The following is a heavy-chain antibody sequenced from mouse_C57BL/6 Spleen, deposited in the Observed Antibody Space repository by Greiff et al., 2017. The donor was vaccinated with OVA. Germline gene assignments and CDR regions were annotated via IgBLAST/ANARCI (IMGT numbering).Heavy chain of an antibody. V-gene: IGHV14-4*01. D-gene: IGHD1-1*01. CDR2: IDPENGDT. CDR3: TLLLRGAMDY. Sequence: EVQGVESGAELVRPGASVKLSCTASGFNIKDDYMHWVKQRPEQGLEWIGWIDPENGDTEYASKFQGKATITADTSSNTAYLQLSSLTSEDTAVYYCTLLLRGAMDYWGQGTSVTVSS. J-gene: IGHJ4*01. CDR1: GFNIKDDY.